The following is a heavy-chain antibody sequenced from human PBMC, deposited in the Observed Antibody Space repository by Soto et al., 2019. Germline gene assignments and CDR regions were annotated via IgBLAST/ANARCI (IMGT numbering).Heavy chain of an antibody. CDR1: GFTFDNCA. J-gene: IGHJ4*02. CDR2: ISGSGGST. Sequence: EVPILESGGGLVQPGGSLRLSCAASGFTFDNCAMSWVRQAPGKGLEWILGISGSGGSTYYADSVKGRFTISRDNSKNTVYLQMNSLRADDTAVYYGAKGKTSGWYYFDFWGQGTLVTVSS. CDR3: AKGKTSGWYYFDF. D-gene: IGHD6-19*01. V-gene: IGHV3-23*01.